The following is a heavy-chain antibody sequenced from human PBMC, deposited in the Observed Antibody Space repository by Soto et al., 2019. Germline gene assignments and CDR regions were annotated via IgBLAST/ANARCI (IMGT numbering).Heavy chain of an antibody. D-gene: IGHD6-13*01. J-gene: IGHJ6*02. CDR2: IYSGGST. V-gene: IGHV3-53*02. Sequence: EVQLVETGGGLIQPGGSLRLSCAASGFTVSSNYMSWVRQAPGKGLEWVSVIYSGGSTYYADSVKGRFTISRDNPKNTLYLQMNSLRAEDTAVYYCARISIAAAGTVDYYYGMDVWGQGTTVTVSS. CDR1: GFTVSSNY. CDR3: ARISIAAAGTVDYYYGMDV.